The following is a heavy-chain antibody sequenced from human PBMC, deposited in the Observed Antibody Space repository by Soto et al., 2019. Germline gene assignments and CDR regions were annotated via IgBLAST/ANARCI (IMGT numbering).Heavy chain of an antibody. CDR2: IYYSGST. CDR1: GGSVSSGSYY. CDR3: ARGVTMVRGVLDYYYCGMDV. D-gene: IGHD3-10*01. J-gene: IGHJ6*02. V-gene: IGHV4-61*01. Sequence: SETLSLTCTVSGGSVSSGSYYWSWIRQPPGKGLEWIGYIYYSGSTNYNPSLKSRVTIPVDTSKNQFSLKLSSVTAADTAVYYCARGVTMVRGVLDYYYCGMDVWGQGTTVTGSS.